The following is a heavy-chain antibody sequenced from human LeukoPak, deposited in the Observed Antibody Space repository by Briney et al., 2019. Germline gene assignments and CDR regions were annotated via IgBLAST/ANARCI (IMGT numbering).Heavy chain of an antibody. J-gene: IGHJ5*02. Sequence: SETLSLTCTVSGGSISSSSYYWGWIRQPPGKGLEWIGSIYYSGSTCYNPSLKSRVTISVDTSKNQFSLKLSSVTAADTAVYYCARHITDFWSGFRWFDPWGQGTLVTVSS. CDR3: ARHITDFWSGFRWFDP. V-gene: IGHV4-39*01. CDR1: GGSISSSSYY. CDR2: IYYSGST. D-gene: IGHD3-3*01.